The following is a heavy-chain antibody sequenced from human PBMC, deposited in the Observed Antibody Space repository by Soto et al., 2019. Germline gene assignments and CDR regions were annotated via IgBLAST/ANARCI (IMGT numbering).Heavy chain of an antibody. CDR3: ARRYGSCFDY. V-gene: IGHV4-59*01. CDR1: GGSISSYY. D-gene: IGHD1-26*01. CDR2: IYYSGST. Sequence: QVQLQESGPGLVKPSETLSLTCTVSGGSISSYYWSWIRQPPGKGLEWIGYIYYSGSTNYNPSLXSRVXIXIDTSKNQFSLKLSSVTAADTAVYYCARRYGSCFDYWGQGTLVTVSS. J-gene: IGHJ4*02.